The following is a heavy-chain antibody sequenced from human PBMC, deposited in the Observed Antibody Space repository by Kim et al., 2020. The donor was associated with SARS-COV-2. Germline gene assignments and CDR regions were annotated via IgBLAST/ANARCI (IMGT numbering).Heavy chain of an antibody. CDR1: GFTFSSYG. Sequence: GGSLRLSCAASGFTFSSYGMHWVRQAPGKGLEWVAVISYDGSNKYYADSVKGRFTISRDNSKNTLYLQMNSLRAEDTAVYYCAKARGPIVGATGLDYWGQGTLVTVSS. V-gene: IGHV3-30*18. CDR2: ISYDGSNK. D-gene: IGHD1-26*01. J-gene: IGHJ4*02. CDR3: AKARGPIVGATGLDY.